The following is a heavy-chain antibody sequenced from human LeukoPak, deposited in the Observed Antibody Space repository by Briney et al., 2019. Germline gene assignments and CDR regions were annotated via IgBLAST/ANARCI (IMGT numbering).Heavy chain of an antibody. CDR2: IYRGGAT. CDR1: GLPVTNNY. CDR3: ARGMYYYDSGGYYFDY. V-gene: IGHV3-53*01. D-gene: IGHD3-22*01. Sequence: QLGGSLKLSCAASGLPVTNNYMGWVRQDPGKGLEGGSPIYRGGATDYAGSVKGRFTISRDNSKNTLYLQMDSLRAEDTAVYYCARGMYYYDSGGYYFDYWGQGSQVTVPS. J-gene: IGHJ4*02.